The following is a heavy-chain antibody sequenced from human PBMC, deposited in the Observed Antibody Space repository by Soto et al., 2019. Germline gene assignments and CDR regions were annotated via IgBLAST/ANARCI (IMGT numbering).Heavy chain of an antibody. CDR1: GFTFSSYG. CDR2: ISGSGGST. CDR3: SKGSGTLRFLEWLPKYYFDY. J-gene: IGHJ4*02. Sequence: VQLVESGGGVVQPGRSLRLSCAASGFTFSSYGMHWVRQAPGKGLEWVAVISGSGGSTYYADSVKGRFTISRANSKNTLYLQMNSLRAEDTALYYCSKGSGTLRFLEWLPKYYFDYWCPGTLVTVSS. V-gene: IGHV3-23*04. D-gene: IGHD3-3*01.